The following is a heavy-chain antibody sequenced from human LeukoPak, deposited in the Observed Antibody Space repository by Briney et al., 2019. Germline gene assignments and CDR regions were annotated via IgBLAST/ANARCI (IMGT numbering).Heavy chain of an antibody. CDR3: ARRDGSSWYFFDY. CDR2: IHYSGST. Sequence: SETLSLTCTVSGGSMSSYYWSWIRQPPGEGLEWIGYIHYSGSTNYNPSLKSRVTISLDTSKNQFSLKMSSVTAADTAVYYCARRDGSSWYFFDYWGQGTLVTVSS. CDR1: GGSMSSYY. V-gene: IGHV4-59*01. D-gene: IGHD6-13*01. J-gene: IGHJ4*02.